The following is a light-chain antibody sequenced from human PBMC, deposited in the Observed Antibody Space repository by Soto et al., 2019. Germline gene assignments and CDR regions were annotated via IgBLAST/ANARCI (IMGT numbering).Light chain of an antibody. CDR2: SSN. J-gene: IGLJ3*02. V-gene: IGLV1-44*01. CDR1: SSNIGHNS. CDR3: AAWDDSLNGVV. Sequence: QAVVTQPASASGTPGQRSTISCSGSSSNIGHNSVNWYQQLPGTAPKLLIYSSNQRPSGVPDRFSGSKSGTSASLAISGLQSGDEAHYYCAAWDDSLNGVVFGGGTKLTV.